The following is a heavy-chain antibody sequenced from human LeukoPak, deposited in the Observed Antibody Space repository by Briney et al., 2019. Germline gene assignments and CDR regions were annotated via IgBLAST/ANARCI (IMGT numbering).Heavy chain of an antibody. CDR3: TTVPAYTSGWFGGIGY. V-gene: IGHV3-15*04. Sequence: GGSLRLSCAASGFTFSSAYMSWVRQAPGKGLEWVGRIESQTDGGSADYAAPVRGRFTISRDDSRTTLYLEMNSLKDEDTAVYYCTTVPAYTSGWFGGIGYWGQGTRVTVSS. J-gene: IGHJ4*02. CDR2: IESQTDGGSA. CDR1: GFTFSSAY. D-gene: IGHD6-19*01.